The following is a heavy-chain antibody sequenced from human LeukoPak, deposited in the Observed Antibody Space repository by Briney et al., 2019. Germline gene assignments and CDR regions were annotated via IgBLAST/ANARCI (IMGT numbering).Heavy chain of an antibody. V-gene: IGHV4-59*12. Sequence: SETLSLTCTVSGGSIRSYYWSWIRQPPGKGLEWIGYIYYSGSTNYNPSLKSRVTISLDTSRDQFSLELSSVTAADTAVYYCARRTNDYGYYGHYFDYWGRGTLVTVSS. CDR3: ARRTNDYGYYGHYFDY. J-gene: IGHJ4*02. CDR2: IYYSGST. CDR1: GGSIRSYY. D-gene: IGHD4-17*01.